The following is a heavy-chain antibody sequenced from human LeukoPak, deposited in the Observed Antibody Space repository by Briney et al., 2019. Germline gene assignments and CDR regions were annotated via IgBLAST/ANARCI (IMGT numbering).Heavy chain of an antibody. V-gene: IGHV4-34*01. Sequence: PSETLSLTCAVYGGSFSGYYWIWIRQSPGKGLEWIGEINHSGSTNYNPSLKSRVTISVDTSKNQFSLKLSSVTAADTAVYYCARFGRTHYYYYGMDVWGQGTTVTVSS. CDR2: INHSGST. CDR1: GGSFSGYY. J-gene: IGHJ6*02. D-gene: IGHD1-14*01. CDR3: ARFGRTHYYYYGMDV.